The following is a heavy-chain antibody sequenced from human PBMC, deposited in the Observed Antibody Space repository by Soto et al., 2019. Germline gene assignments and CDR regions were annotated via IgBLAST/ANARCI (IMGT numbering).Heavy chain of an antibody. CDR1: GGSISSYY. CDR3: ARDGMIADRKVYSYGVDV. J-gene: IGHJ6*02. CDR2: IYTSGST. Sequence: SETLSLTCTVSGGSISSYYWSWIRQPAGKGLEWIGRIYTSGSTNYNPSLKSRVTMSVDTSKNQFSLKLSSVTAADTAVYYCARDGMIADRKVYSYGVDVWCQGKAVTVS. D-gene: IGHD6-6*01. V-gene: IGHV4-4*07.